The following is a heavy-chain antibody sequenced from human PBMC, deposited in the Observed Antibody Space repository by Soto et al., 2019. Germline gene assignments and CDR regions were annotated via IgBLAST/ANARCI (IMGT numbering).Heavy chain of an antibody. CDR1: GFTVSSNY. Sequence: GGSLRLSCAASGFTVSSNYMSWVRQAPGKGLEWVSVIYSGGSTYYADSVKGRFTISRDNSKNTLYLQMNSLRAEDTAVYYCGRGDYYYYGMDVRGQGTTVTVSS. CDR2: IYSGGST. J-gene: IGHJ6*02. CDR3: GRGDYYYYGMDV. V-gene: IGHV3-66*01.